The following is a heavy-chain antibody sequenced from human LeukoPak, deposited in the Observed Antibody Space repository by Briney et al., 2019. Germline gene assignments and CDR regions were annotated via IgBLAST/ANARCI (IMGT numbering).Heavy chain of an antibody. D-gene: IGHD5-18*01. CDR3: ARGASTATTYAFDI. Sequence: GGSLRLSCAASGFTFSSNWMSWVRQAPGKGLEWVANIKEDGSEKHYVDSVKGRFTISRDNAKNSLYLQMNSLRAEDTAVYYCARGASTATTYAFDIWGQGTMVTVSS. V-gene: IGHV3-7*01. J-gene: IGHJ3*02. CDR1: GFTFSSNW. CDR2: IKEDGSEK.